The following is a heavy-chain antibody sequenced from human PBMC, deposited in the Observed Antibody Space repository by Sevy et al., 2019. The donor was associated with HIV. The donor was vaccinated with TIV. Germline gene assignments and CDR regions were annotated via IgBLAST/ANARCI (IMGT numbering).Heavy chain of an antibody. CDR2: INPNSGGT. Sequence: ASVKVSCKASGYTFTGYYMHWVRQAPGQGLEWMGRINPNSGGTNYAQKFQGRVTMTRDTSIGPAYMELSRLRSDDTAVYYCARVQFLRLGELSLYYWGQGTLVTVSS. CDR3: ARVQFLRLGELSLYY. CDR1: GYTFTGYY. D-gene: IGHD3-16*02. V-gene: IGHV1-2*06. J-gene: IGHJ4*02.